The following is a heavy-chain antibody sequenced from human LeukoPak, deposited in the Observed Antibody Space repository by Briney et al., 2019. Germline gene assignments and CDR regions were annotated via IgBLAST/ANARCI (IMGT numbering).Heavy chain of an antibody. CDR1: GFTFSSYS. J-gene: IGHJ4*02. D-gene: IGHD3-22*01. CDR3: ARGPPEYYYDSSGYYDY. CDR2: ISSSSSTI. V-gene: IGHV3-48*04. Sequence: GGSLRLSCAASGFTFSSYSMNWVRQAPGKGLEWVSYISSSSSTIYYADSVKGRFTISRDNAKNSLYLQMNSLRAEDTAVYYCARGPPEYYYDSSGYYDYWGQGTLVTVSS.